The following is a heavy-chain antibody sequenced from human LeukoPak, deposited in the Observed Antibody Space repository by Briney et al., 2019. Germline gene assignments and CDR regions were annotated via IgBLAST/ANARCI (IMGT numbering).Heavy chain of an antibody. CDR1: GYTFTGYY. CDR2: INPSGGST. J-gene: IGHJ5*02. D-gene: IGHD6-13*01. V-gene: IGHV1-46*03. CDR3: ALQQLVGGRWFDP. Sequence: ASVKVSCKASGYTFTGYYMHWVRQAPGQGLEWMGIINPSGGSTSYAQKFQGRVTMTRDMSTSTVYMELSSLRSEDTAVYYCALQQLVGGRWFDPWGQGTLVTVSS.